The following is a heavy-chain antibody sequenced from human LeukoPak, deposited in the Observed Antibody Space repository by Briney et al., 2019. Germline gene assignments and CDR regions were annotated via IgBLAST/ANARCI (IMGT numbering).Heavy chain of an antibody. J-gene: IGHJ3*02. CDR3: ARQHYYYDSSGYYNDAFDI. CDR1: GYSFTSYW. Sequence: TGESLKISCKGSGYSFTSYWIGWVRQMPGKGLEWMGIIYTGDSDTRYSPSFQGQVTISADKSISTAYLQWSSLKASDTAMYYCARQHYYYDSSGYYNDAFDIWGQGTMVTVSS. CDR2: IYTGDSDT. D-gene: IGHD3-22*01. V-gene: IGHV5-51*01.